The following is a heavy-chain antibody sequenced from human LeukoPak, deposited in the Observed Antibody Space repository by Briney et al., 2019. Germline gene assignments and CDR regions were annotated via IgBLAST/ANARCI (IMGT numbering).Heavy chain of an antibody. CDR1: GFAFSSCA. Sequence: GGSLRLSCAASGFAFSSCAMSWVRQAPGKGLEWVSGISGSAGSTNYADSVKGRFTISRDNSKNTLYLQMNSLRAEDTAVYYCAKVAFITMIVVVPGDFDYWGQGTLVTVSS. D-gene: IGHD3-22*01. CDR2: ISGSAGST. J-gene: IGHJ4*02. V-gene: IGHV3-23*01. CDR3: AKVAFITMIVVVPGDFDY.